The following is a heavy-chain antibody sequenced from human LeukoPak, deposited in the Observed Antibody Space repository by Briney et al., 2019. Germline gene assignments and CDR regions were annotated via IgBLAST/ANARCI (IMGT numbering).Heavy chain of an antibody. V-gene: IGHV4-34*01. D-gene: IGHD3-22*01. CDR3: ARDHYYDSSGCDY. CDR2: TNHSEST. Sequence: SETLSLTCAVYGGSFSTYYWSWIRQPPGKGLEWIGETNHSESTNYNPSLKSRVTISVDTSKNQFSLKLNSVTAADTAVYYCARDHYYDSSGCDYWGQGTLVTVSS. CDR1: GGSFSTYY. J-gene: IGHJ4*02.